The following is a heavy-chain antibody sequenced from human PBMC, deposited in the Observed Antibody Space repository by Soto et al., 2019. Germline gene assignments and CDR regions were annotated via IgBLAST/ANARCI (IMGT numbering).Heavy chain of an antibody. V-gene: IGHV3-30*18. CDR3: AKDEIRFLEWLLDY. Sequence: GGSLRLSCAASGFTFSSYGMHWVRQAPGKGLEWVAVISYDGSNKYYADSVKGRFTISRDNSKNTLYLQMNSLRAEDTAVYYCAKDEIRFLEWLLDYWGQGTLVTVSS. CDR2: ISYDGSNK. CDR1: GFTFSSYG. J-gene: IGHJ4*02. D-gene: IGHD3-3*01.